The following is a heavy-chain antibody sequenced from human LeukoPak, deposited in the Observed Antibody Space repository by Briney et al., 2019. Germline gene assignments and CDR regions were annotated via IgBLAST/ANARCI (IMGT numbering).Heavy chain of an antibody. CDR2: INHSGST. D-gene: IGHD3-3*01. CDR3: ARGPSYYDFWSGYPRQYYFDY. V-gene: IGHV4-34*01. J-gene: IGHJ4*02. Sequence: PSETLSLTCAVYGGSFSGYYWSWIRQPPGKGLEWIGEINHSGSTNYNPSLKSRVTISVDTSKNQFSLKLSSVTAADTAVYYCARGPSYYDFWSGYPRQYYFDYWGQGTLVTVSS. CDR1: GGSFSGYY.